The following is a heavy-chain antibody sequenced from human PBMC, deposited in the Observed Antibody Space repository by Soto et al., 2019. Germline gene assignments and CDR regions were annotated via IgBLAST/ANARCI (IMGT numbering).Heavy chain of an antibody. J-gene: IGHJ4*02. V-gene: IGHV3-30*14. Sequence: QVQLVESGGGVVQPGRSLRLSCAASGFTFRSYAMQWVRRAPGKGLEWVAAVSHDGKSGFYADSVSGRFTVSRDNSNNLVYLQMDRLRPEDTALFYCARLDKFNGGWSWGQGTAVTVSS. CDR1: GFTFRSYA. CDR2: VSHDGKSG. CDR3: ARLDKFNGGWS. D-gene: IGHD6-19*01.